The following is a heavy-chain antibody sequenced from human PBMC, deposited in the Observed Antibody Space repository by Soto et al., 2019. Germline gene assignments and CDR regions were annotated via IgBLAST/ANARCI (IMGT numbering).Heavy chain of an antibody. CDR3: AKDRDYYDSSGYADY. Sequence: PGGSLRLSCAASGFTFSSYAMSWVRQAPGKGLEWVSAISGSGGSTYYADSVKGRFTISRDNSKNTLYLQMNSLRAEDTAVYHCAKDRDYYDSSGYADYWGQGTLVTVSS. CDR1: GFTFSSYA. D-gene: IGHD3-22*01. J-gene: IGHJ4*02. V-gene: IGHV3-23*01. CDR2: ISGSGGST.